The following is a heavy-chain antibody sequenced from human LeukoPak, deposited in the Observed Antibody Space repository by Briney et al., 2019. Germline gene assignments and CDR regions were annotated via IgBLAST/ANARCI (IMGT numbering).Heavy chain of an antibody. D-gene: IGHD3-22*01. CDR1: GYTFTSHG. CDR2: ISAYNGNT. V-gene: IGHV1-18*01. CDR3: ARGFPPRMYYDRSGYYSYYFDY. Sequence: ASVKVSCKASGYTFTSHGISWVRQAPGQGLEWMGWISAYNGNTKYAQKVQGRVTMTTDTSTSTAYMELRSLRSDDTAVYFCARGFPPRMYYDRSGYYSYYFDYWGQGTLVTVSS. J-gene: IGHJ4*02.